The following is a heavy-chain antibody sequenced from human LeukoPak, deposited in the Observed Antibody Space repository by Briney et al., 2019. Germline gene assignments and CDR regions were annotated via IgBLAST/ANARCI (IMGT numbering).Heavy chain of an antibody. J-gene: IGHJ4*02. Sequence: SGGSLRLSCAASGFTFSSYAMSWVCQAPGKGLEWVSAISGSGGSTYYAGSVKGRFTISRDNSKNTLYLQMNSLRAEDTAVYYCAKGAQQWLVQDYFDYWGQGTLVTVSS. CDR2: ISGSGGST. CDR1: GFTFSSYA. V-gene: IGHV3-23*01. D-gene: IGHD6-19*01. CDR3: AKGAQQWLVQDYFDY.